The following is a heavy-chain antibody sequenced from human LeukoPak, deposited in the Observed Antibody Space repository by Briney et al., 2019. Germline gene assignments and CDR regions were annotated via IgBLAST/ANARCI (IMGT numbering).Heavy chain of an antibody. V-gene: IGHV3-48*03. CDR1: GFTFSSYE. CDR3: ARDRDYTPFDY. CDR2: ISSSGSTI. Sequence: GGSLRLSCAASGFTFSSYEMNWVRQAPGKGLEWVSYISSSGSTIYYADSVKGRFTISRDNAKNSLYLQMNSLRAEDTAVYYCARDRDYTPFDYWGQGTLVTVSS. D-gene: IGHD4-11*01. J-gene: IGHJ4*02.